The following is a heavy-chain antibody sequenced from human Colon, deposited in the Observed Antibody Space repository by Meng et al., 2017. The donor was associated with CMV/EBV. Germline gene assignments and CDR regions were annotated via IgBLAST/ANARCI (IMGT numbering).Heavy chain of an antibody. V-gene: IGHV3-21*01. D-gene: IGHD2-15*01. J-gene: IGHJ4*02. CDR3: ARDPGDGSD. CDR2: ITGSSSYM. Sequence: GGSLRLSCAASGFTFSSYSMNRVRQAPGKGLEWVSSITGSSSYMYYADSVKGRFTISRDNAKNSLYLQMNSLRAEDTAVYYCARDPGDGSDWGQGTLVTVSS. CDR1: GFTFSSYS.